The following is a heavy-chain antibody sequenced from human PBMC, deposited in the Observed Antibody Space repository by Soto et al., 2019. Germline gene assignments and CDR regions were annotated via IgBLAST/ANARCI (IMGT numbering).Heavy chain of an antibody. J-gene: IGHJ6*02. V-gene: IGHV1-18*01. Sequence: ASVKVSCKTSGYTFTRNGIRWVRQAPGQGLEWMGWISPKSGSIKYAQKLQGRVIMTTDTSTSTAYMEVRSLRSDDTAVYYCVKDRDSNSWPSRDVWGPGTTVTVSS. CDR3: VKDRDSNSWPSRDV. D-gene: IGHD3-22*01. CDR2: ISPKSGSI. CDR1: GYTFTRNG.